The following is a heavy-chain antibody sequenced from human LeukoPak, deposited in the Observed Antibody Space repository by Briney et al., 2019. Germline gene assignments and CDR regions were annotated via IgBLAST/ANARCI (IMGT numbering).Heavy chain of an antibody. Sequence: GGSLRLSCAASGFTFSSYSMNWVRQAPGKGLEGVSSISSSSSYIYYADSVKGRVTISGDNAKNSMYLNMNSLSAEDTAVYYCARDAVHYYDSSGYSPHAFDIWGQGTMVTVSS. J-gene: IGHJ3*02. V-gene: IGHV3-21*01. CDR2: ISSSSSYI. D-gene: IGHD3-22*01. CDR3: ARDAVHYYDSSGYSPHAFDI. CDR1: GFTFSSYS.